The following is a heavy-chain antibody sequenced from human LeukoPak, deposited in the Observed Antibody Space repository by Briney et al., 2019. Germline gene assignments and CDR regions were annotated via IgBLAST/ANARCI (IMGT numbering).Heavy chain of an antibody. J-gene: IGHJ6*03. Sequence: SETLFLTCTVSGGSISNYYWGWIRQPPGEGLEWIGSIYYSGSTYYNSSPQSRVTISVHMSNNQFALKLSSVTAADTAVYYCARATTMYASTPYYYYYMDVWGKGTTVTVSS. CDR3: ARATTMYASTPYYYYYMDV. CDR2: IYYSGST. D-gene: IGHD2-8*01. V-gene: IGHV4-39*06. CDR1: GGSISNYY.